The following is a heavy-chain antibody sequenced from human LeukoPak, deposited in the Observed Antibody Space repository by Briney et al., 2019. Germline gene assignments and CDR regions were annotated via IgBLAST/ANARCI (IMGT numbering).Heavy chain of an antibody. D-gene: IGHD5-12*01. CDR2: IYSGGTT. J-gene: IGHJ4*02. CDR3: ARGPYSGYGN. V-gene: IGHV3-53*01. Sequence: GGSLRLSCAASGLAVSSSYMSWVRQAPGKGLEWASIIYSGGTTYYTDSVKGRFTISRDNSKNTVYLQMNSLRAEDAAVYYCARGPYSGYGNWGQGTLVTVSS. CDR1: GLAVSSSY.